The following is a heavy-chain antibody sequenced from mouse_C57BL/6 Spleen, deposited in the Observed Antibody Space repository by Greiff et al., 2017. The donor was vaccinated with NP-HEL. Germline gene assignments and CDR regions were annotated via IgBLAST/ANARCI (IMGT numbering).Heavy chain of an antibody. D-gene: IGHD1-1*01. J-gene: IGHJ1*03. CDR3: TSFITTEVYYYV. Sequence: EVMLVESGGGLVQPGGSMKLSCVASGFTISNYWMNWVRQTPEKGLEWVAQIRLKSDNYATHYAESVKGRFTIYRDDSKSSVYLQMNNLRAEYTGIYYGTSFITTEVYYYVWGTGTTVTVSS. CDR1: GFTISNYW. V-gene: IGHV6-3*01. CDR2: IRLKSDNYAT.